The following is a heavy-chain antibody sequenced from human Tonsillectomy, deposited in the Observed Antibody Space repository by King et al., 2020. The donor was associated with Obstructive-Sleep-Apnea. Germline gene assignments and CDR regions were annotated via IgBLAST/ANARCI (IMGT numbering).Heavy chain of an antibody. Sequence: VQLVESGGGLVQPGGSLRLSCTASGFTFIDHYMDWVRQAPGKGLEWVGSSREKAHGYNTQYAASLVGRFTISRDESMNSLHLQMNSLKIEDTAVYYCARIKTSSGWDSDYWGQGTVVTVSS. CDR3: ARIKTSSGWDSDY. V-gene: IGHV3-72*01. CDR2: SREKAHGYNT. CDR1: GFTFIDHY. D-gene: IGHD3-10*01. J-gene: IGHJ4*02.